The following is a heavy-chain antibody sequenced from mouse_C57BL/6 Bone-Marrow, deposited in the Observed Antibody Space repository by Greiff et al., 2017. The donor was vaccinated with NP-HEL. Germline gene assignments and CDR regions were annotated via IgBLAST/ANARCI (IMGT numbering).Heavy chain of an antibody. CDR1: GYTFTSYW. J-gene: IGHJ1*03. V-gene: IGHV1-69*01. CDR2: IDPSDSYT. Sequence: QVQLQQPGAELVMPGASVKLSCKASGYTFTSYWMHWVKQRPGQGLEWIGEIDPSDSYTNYNQKFKGKSTLTVDKSSSTAYMQLSSLTSEDSAVYYCARDYYYGSSPAFDVWGTGTTGTVSS. CDR3: ARDYYYGSSPAFDV. D-gene: IGHD1-1*01.